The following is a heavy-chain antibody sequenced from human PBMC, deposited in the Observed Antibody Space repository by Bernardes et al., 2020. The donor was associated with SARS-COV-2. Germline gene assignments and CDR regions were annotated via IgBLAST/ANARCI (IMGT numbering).Heavy chain of an antibody. D-gene: IGHD3-22*01. V-gene: IGHV3-23*01. CDR3: ASSRGYYNSSGHDY. CDR2: ISGSGGST. CDR1: GFTFSSYA. J-gene: IGHJ4*02. Sequence: GGSLRLSCAASGFTFSSYAMSWVRPAPGKGLEWVSAISGSGGSTYYADSVTGRFTISRDNSKNTLYLQMNSLRAEDTAVYYCASSRGYYNSSGHDYWGQGTLVTVSS.